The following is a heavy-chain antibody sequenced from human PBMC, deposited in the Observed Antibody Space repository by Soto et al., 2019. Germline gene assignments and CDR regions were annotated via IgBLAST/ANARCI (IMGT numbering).Heavy chain of an antibody. Sequence: QLQLQESGSGLVKPSQTLSLTCTVSGGSISSGGYSWSWIRQPPGKGLEWIGYIYHSGSTYYTPSPKSRVTISVDSSKNQFSLRLSSVTAADTAVYYCASAGGLGAVAADYWGQGTLVTVSS. J-gene: IGHJ4*02. CDR3: ASAGGLGAVAADY. CDR2: IYHSGST. CDR1: GGSISSGGYS. V-gene: IGHV4-30-2*01. D-gene: IGHD6-19*01.